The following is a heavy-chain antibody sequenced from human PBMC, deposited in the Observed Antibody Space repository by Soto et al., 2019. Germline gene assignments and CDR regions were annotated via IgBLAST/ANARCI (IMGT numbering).Heavy chain of an antibody. D-gene: IGHD1-20*01. CDR2: ISWNSGSI. CDR1: GFTFDDYA. J-gene: IGHJ1*01. CDR3: AKDSSYKVTVKYFQH. Sequence: EVQLVESGGGLVQPGRSLSLSCAASGFTFDDYAMHWVRQAPGTGLEWVSGISWNSGSIGYADSVKGRFTISRDNAKNSLYLQMNSLRAEDTALYYCAKDSSYKVTVKYFQHWGQGTLVTVSS. V-gene: IGHV3-9*01.